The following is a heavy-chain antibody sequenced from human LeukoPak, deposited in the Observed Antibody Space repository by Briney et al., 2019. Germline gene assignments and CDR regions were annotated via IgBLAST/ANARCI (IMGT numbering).Heavy chain of an antibody. Sequence: GGSLRLSCAASGFTFSSYAMSWVRQAPGKGLEWVSAISGSGGSTYYADSVKGRFTVSRDNSKNTLSLQMNSLRSEDTAIYYCAKGISNWGNFDDWGQGTLVTVSS. CDR1: GFTFSSYA. J-gene: IGHJ4*02. V-gene: IGHV3-23*01. CDR3: AKGISNWGNFDD. CDR2: ISGSGGST. D-gene: IGHD7-27*01.